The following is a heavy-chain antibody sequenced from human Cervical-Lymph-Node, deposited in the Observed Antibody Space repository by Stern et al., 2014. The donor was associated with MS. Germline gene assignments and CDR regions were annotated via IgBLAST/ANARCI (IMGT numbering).Heavy chain of an antibody. J-gene: IGHJ4*02. D-gene: IGHD3-22*01. V-gene: IGHV1-69*06. CDR2: IIPSLITA. CDR3: ARDPHYDRSDYRN. CDR1: GGNFNIYA. Sequence: VQLVESGAEVKKPGSSVKVSCKASGGNFNIYAISWMRQAPGPGLEWMGGIIPSLITAKYAGKFQGRASITADRSTTTVYLELSSLRSEDTAIYYCARDPHYDRSDYRNWGQGTLVTVSS.